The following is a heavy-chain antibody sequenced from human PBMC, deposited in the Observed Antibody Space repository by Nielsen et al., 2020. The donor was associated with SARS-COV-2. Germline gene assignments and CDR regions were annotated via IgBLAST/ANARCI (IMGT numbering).Heavy chain of an antibody. D-gene: IGHD2-15*01. CDR2: IKEDGSEK. Sequence: GESLKIPCAASGFTFSSYWMSWVRQAPGKGLEWVANIKEDGSEKYYVDSVKGRFSISRDNAKNSLYLQMNSLRVEDTAVYYCARDSVAATGQIYFYGFDVWGQGATVTVSS. CDR1: GFTFSSYW. CDR3: ARDSVAATGQIYFYGFDV. J-gene: IGHJ6*02. V-gene: IGHV3-7*03.